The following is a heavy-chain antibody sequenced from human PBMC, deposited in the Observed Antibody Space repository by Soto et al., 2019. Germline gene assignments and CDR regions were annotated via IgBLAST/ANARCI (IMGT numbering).Heavy chain of an antibody. CDR3: AILPSEIYEYDF. CDR2: ISIYYGNT. Sequence: AASVKVSCKASGYTFTDYGILWLRQAPGQGLEWMGWISIYYGNTDYSQKLQGRVTMTRDISTSTAYMELTSLRSDDTAVYYCAILPSEIYEYDFWGQGTPVTVSS. V-gene: IGHV1-18*01. D-gene: IGHD5-12*01. J-gene: IGHJ4*02. CDR1: GYTFTDYG.